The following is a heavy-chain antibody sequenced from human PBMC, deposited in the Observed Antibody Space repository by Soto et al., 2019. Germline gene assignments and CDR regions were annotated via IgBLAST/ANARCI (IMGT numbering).Heavy chain of an antibody. V-gene: IGHV1-2*02. J-gene: IGHJ6*02. Sequence: ASVKVSCKASGYTFTGYYMHWVRQAPGQGLEWMGWINPNSGGTNYAQKFQGRVTMTRDTSISTAYMELSRLRSDDTAVYYCAKPGGYYGSGYYYYYGMDVWGQGTTVTVSS. D-gene: IGHD3-10*01. CDR3: AKPGGYYGSGYYYYYGMDV. CDR1: GYTFTGYY. CDR2: INPNSGGT.